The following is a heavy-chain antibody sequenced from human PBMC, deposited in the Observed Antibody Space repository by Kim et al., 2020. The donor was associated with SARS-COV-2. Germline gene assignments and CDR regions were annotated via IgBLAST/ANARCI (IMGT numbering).Heavy chain of an antibody. D-gene: IGHD3-9*01. CDR3: ARGTYDILTGYFSDWFDP. CDR2: ISSRGNYI. CDR1: GFTFSTYN. J-gene: IGHJ5*02. V-gene: IGHV3-21*01. Sequence: GGSLRLSCAASGFTFSTYNMNWVRQAPGKGLEWVSSISSRGNYIYYADSVKGRFTVSRDNAQNSLSLQMNSLRAEDTAVYYCARGTYDILTGYFSDWFDPWGQGPLVTVSS.